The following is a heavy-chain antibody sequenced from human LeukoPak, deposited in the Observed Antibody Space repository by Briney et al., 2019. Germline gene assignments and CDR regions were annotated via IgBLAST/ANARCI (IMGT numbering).Heavy chain of an antibody. CDR2: ISGSGGST. Sequence: GGSLRLSCAASGFTVSSNYMSWVRQAPGKGLEWVSAISGSGGSTYYADSVKGRFTISRDNSKNTLYLQMNSLRAEDTAVYYCAKGRQNFDYWGQGTLVTVSS. J-gene: IGHJ4*02. V-gene: IGHV3-23*01. CDR1: GFTVSSNY. CDR3: AKGRQNFDY.